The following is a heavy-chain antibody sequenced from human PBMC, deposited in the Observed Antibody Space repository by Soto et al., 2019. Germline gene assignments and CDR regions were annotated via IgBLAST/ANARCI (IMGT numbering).Heavy chain of an antibody. CDR3: ARHSSYCGGDCYSYDY. J-gene: IGHJ4*02. Sequence: TSETLSLNCTVSGGSISSYYWSWIRQPPGKGLEWIGYIYYSGSTNYNPSLKSRVTISVDTSKNQFSLKLSSVTAADTAVYYCARHSSYCGGDCYSYDYWGQGTLVTVSS. V-gene: IGHV4-59*08. CDR1: GGSISSYY. CDR2: IYYSGST. D-gene: IGHD2-21*02.